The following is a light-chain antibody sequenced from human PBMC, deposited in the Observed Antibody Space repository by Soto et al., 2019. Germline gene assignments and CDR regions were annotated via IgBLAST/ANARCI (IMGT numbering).Light chain of an antibody. Sequence: IHMTHSPSTLSASVFYSVTITFRASQNIRNWLAWYQQKPGKAPNPLIYDASSLKSGVPARFSGSGSGTEFTLTISSLQPDDFATYYCQQYNTYSTFGQGTRLEI. CDR1: QNIRNW. J-gene: IGKJ5*01. V-gene: IGKV1-5*01. CDR3: QQYNTYST. CDR2: DAS.